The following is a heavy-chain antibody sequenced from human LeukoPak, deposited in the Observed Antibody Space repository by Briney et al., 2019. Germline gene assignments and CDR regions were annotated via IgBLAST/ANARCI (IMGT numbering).Heavy chain of an antibody. D-gene: IGHD1-26*01. Sequence: GGSLRLSCAASGFIFEDFSMHWVRQVPGKGLEWISLIDWDGGITYYADSVKGRFTVSRDNSKSSLYLHLSSLTPEDTAFYAKDSFVGTTSFLDSWGQGTLVTVSS. CDR3: DSFVGTTSFLDS. J-gene: IGHJ4*02. CDR1: GFIFEDFS. V-gene: IGHV3-43*01. CDR2: IDWDGGIT.